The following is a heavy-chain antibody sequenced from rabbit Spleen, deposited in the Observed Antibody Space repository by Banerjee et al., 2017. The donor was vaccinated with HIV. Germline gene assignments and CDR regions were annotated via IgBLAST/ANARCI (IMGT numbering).Heavy chain of an antibody. J-gene: IGHJ4*01. D-gene: IGHD4-2*01. CDR2: IDVTRTGTT. V-gene: IGHV1S40*01. Sequence: QSLEESGGDLVKPGASLTLTCIASGVSFSGDSYMCWVRQAPGKGLEWIACIDVTRTGTTYYASWVNGRYTISKTSSTTVTLQMTSLTAADTATYFCARDAAGREDFNLWGPGTLVTVS. CDR1: GVSFSGDSY. CDR3: ARDAAGREDFNL.